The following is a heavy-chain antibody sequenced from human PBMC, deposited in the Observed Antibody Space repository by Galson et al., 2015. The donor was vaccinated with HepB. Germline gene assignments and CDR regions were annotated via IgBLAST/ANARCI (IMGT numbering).Heavy chain of an antibody. CDR2: ISGSGGST. Sequence: SLRLSCAASGFTFSSYAMSWVRQAPGKGLEWVSAISGSGGSTYYADSVKGRFTISRDNSKNTLYLQMNSLRAEDTAVYYCAKDRFHMIVVVITTISGGLDYWGQGTLVTVSS. D-gene: IGHD3-22*01. J-gene: IGHJ4*02. CDR1: GFTFSSYA. V-gene: IGHV3-23*01. CDR3: AKDRFHMIVVVITTISGGLDY.